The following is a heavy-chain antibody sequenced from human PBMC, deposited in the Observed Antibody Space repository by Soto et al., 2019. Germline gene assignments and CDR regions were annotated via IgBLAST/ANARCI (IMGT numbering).Heavy chain of an antibody. J-gene: IGHJ5*02. V-gene: IGHV4-59*11. CDR3: ARGALGPEFDP. CDR2: IYYSGST. D-gene: IGHD3-16*02. CDR1: GGSISSQY. Sequence: SETLSLTCTVSGGSISSQYWSWIRQPPGKGLEWIGYIYYSGSTNYNPSLKSRVTISVDTSKNQFSLKLSSVTAADTAVYYCARGALGPEFDPWGQGTLVTVSS.